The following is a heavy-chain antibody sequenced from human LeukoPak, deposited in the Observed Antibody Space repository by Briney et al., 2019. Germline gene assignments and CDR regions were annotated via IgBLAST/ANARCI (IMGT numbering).Heavy chain of an antibody. V-gene: IGHV1-2*02. J-gene: IGHJ3*02. D-gene: IGHD3-10*01. Sequence: ASVKVSCKASGYTFTGYYMHWVRQAPGQGLERMGWINPNSGGTNYAQKFQGRVTMTRDTSISTAYMELSRLRSDDTAVYYCARDPRFGLSADAFDIWGQGTMVTVSS. CDR3: ARDPRFGLSADAFDI. CDR1: GYTFTGYY. CDR2: INPNSGGT.